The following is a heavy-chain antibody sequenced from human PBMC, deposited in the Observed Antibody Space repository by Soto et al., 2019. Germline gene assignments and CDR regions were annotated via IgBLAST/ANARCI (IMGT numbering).Heavy chain of an antibody. CDR3: ARGLSYGSGSRLDV. CDR2: INHSGST. D-gene: IGHD3-10*01. J-gene: IGHJ6*02. Sequence: PSETLSLTCAVYGGSFSGYYWSWIRQPPGKGLEWIGEINHSGSTNYNPSLKSRVTISVDTSKNQFSLKLSSVTAADTAVYYCARGLSYGSGSRLDVWGQGTMVTVSS. CDR1: GGSFSGYY. V-gene: IGHV4-34*01.